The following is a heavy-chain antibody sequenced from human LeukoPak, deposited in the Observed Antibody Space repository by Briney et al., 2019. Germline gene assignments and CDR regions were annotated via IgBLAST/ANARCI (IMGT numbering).Heavy chain of an antibody. V-gene: IGHV4-39*01. CDR2: IYYSGST. CDR1: GGSLRSSSYY. J-gene: IGHJ4*02. D-gene: IGHD5-18*01. CDR3: ARPPTGGYSYGSPFDY. Sequence: SETLPLTCTVSGGSLRSSSYYWGWIRQPPGKGLEWIGSIYYSGSTYYNPSLKSRVTISVDTSKNQFSLKLSSVTAADTAVYYCARPPTGGYSYGSPFDYWGQGTLVTVSS.